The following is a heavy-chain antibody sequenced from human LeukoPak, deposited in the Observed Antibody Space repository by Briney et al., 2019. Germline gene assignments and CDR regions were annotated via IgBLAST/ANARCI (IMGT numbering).Heavy chain of an antibody. D-gene: IGHD3-10*02. CDR3: ARHVTYYGMAV. J-gene: IGHJ6*02. V-gene: IGHV4-61*01. Sequence: SETLSLTCTVSGGSVSSGSYYWSWIRQPPGKGLEWIGYIFYSGTTSYNPSLQSRVTISVDTSKNQFSLKLSSVTAADTAVYYCARHVTYYGMAVWGQGTTVTVSS. CDR2: IFYSGTT. CDR1: GGSVSSGSYY.